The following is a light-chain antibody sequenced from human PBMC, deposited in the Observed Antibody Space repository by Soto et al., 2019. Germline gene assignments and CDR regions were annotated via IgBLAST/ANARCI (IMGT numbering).Light chain of an antibody. V-gene: IGKV3-11*01. CDR3: QQRYNWPLT. J-gene: IGKJ4*01. CDR1: QNIGNY. CDR2: DTS. Sequence: EIVLTQSPITLSLSPGERATLSCRASQNIGNYLAWYQQRPDQAPRLLIYDTSNRATGIPTRFSGSGSGTDFTLTISSLEPEDFAVYYCQQRYNWPLTFGGGTKVDIK.